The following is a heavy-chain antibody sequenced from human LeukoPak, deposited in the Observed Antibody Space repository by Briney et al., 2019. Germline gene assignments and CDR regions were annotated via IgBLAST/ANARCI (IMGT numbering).Heavy chain of an antibody. J-gene: IGHJ4*02. CDR3: ATHTSGYYSIDY. Sequence: GGSLRLSCAASGFTFSSYAMSWVRQAPGKGLEWVSAITGSDGSTYYADSVKGRFTISRDNSKNTLYLQMNSLRAEDTAVYYCATHTSGYYSIDYWGQGTLVTVSS. CDR1: GFTFSSYA. CDR2: ITGSDGST. V-gene: IGHV3-23*01. D-gene: IGHD3-22*01.